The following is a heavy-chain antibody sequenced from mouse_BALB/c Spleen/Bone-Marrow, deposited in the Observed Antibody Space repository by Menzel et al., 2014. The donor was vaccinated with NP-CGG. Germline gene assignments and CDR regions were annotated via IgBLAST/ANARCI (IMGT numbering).Heavy chain of an antibody. CDR3: ALGVRLYWFFDV. V-gene: IGHV1-26*01. Sequence: EVQLQQSGPELVKPGASVKMSCKASGYTFTDYYMKWVKRSHGKSLEWIGDNNPKNGDSFYNQKFKGKATLTVDKSSNTAYMQLDSLTSDDSAVYYCALGVRLYWFFDVWGAGTTVTVSS. J-gene: IGHJ1*01. CDR1: GYTFTDYY. D-gene: IGHD2-14*01. CDR2: NNPKNGDS.